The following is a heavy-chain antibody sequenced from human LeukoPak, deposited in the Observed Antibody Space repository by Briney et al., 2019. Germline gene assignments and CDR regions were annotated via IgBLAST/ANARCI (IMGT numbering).Heavy chain of an antibody. J-gene: IGHJ6*03. V-gene: IGHV3-7*01. CDR3: ASWSHYYMDV. Sequence: PGGSLRLSCAASGFTFSSYWRSWVRQAPGKGLEWVANIKQDGSEKYYVDSVKGRFTISRDNAKNSLYLQMNSLRAEDTAVYYCASWSHYYMDVWGKGTTVTVSS. CDR2: IKQDGSEK. CDR1: GFTFSSYW.